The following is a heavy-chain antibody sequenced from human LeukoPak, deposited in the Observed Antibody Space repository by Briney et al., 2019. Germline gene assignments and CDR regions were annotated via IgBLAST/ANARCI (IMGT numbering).Heavy chain of an antibody. J-gene: IGHJ4*02. CDR3: AKDKGAVTGTFDY. D-gene: IGHD1-14*01. V-gene: IGHV3-23*01. Sequence: GGSLRLSCAASGFTFSTYAMSWVRQAPGKGLEWVSAISGRGVSTSYADSVRGRFTISRDNSKNTLYLQMNSLRAEDTAVYYCAKDKGAVTGTFDYWGQGALGTVSS. CDR1: GFTFSTYA. CDR2: ISGRGVST.